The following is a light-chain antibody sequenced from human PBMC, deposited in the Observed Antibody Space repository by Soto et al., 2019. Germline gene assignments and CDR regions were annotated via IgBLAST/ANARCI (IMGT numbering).Light chain of an antibody. CDR2: AAS. V-gene: IGKV1-17*01. CDR3: LQHSTYPLT. J-gene: IGKJ1*01. CDR1: QGIRND. Sequence: DIQMTQFPSSLSASVGDRVTITCRASQGIRNDLGWDQQKPGKATKRLIYAASSLQSGVPSRFSGSGSGTEYTLAISSRQPEDSATFYCLQHSTYPLTFGQGTKVEIK.